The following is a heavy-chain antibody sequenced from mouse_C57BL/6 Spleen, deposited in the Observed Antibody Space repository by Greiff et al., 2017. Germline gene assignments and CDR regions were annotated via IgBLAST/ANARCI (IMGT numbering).Heavy chain of an antibody. CDR2: IYPSDSET. Sequence: QVQLKQPGAELVRPGSSVKLSCKASGYTFTSYWMDWVKQRPGQGLEWIGNIYPSDSETHYNQQFKDQATLTVDKSSSTAYLQLSSLTSEDSAVYYCARPGSSYYDYWGQGTTLTVSS. D-gene: IGHD1-1*01. J-gene: IGHJ2*01. V-gene: IGHV1-61*01. CDR3: ARPGSSYYDY. CDR1: GYTFTSYW.